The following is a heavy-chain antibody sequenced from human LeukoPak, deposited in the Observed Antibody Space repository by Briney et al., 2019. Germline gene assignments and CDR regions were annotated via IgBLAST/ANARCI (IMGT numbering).Heavy chain of an antibody. J-gene: IGHJ4*02. CDR3: ARDQGWLQFDY. CDR1: GFTFSTYW. V-gene: IGHV3-7*01. D-gene: IGHD5-24*01. CDR2: IKEDGSDK. Sequence: GGSLRLSCTASGFTFSTYWISWVRQAPGKGLEWVANIKEDGSDKYYVDSVKGRFTISRDNVKNSLYLQTNSLRAEDTAEYYCARDQGWLQFDYWGQGTLVTVSS.